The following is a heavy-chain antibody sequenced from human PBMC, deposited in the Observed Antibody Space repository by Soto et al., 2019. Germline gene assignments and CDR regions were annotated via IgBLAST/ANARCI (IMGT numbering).Heavy chain of an antibody. CDR1: GGSISSSSYY. J-gene: IGHJ3*02. V-gene: IGHV4-39*07. CDR3: ATDYGDYGYAFDI. D-gene: IGHD4-17*01. Sequence: SETLSLTCTVSGGSISSSSYYWGWIRQPPGKGLEWIGSIYYSGSTYYNPSLKSRVTISVDTSKNQFSLKLSSVTAADTAVYYCATDYGDYGYAFDIWGQGTMVTVSS. CDR2: IYYSGST.